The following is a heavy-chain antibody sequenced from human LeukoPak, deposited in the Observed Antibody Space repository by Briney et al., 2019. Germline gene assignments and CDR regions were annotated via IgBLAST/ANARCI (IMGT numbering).Heavy chain of an antibody. CDR1: GLTFSSYA. CDR2: ISGSGGST. D-gene: IGHD2-15*01. V-gene: IGHV3-23*01. CDR3: AKDLCSGGSCGIDY. Sequence: GGSLRLSCAASGLTFSSYAMSWVRQAPGKGLEWVSAISGSGGSTYYADSVKGRFTISRDNSKNTLYLQMNSLRAEDTAVYYCAKDLCSGGSCGIDYWGQGTLVTVSS. J-gene: IGHJ4*02.